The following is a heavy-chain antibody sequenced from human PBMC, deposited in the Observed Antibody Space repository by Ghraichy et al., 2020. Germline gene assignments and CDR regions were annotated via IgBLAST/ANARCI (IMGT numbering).Heavy chain of an antibody. CDR3: ARHLYSSSWRAVLHYDY. J-gene: IGHJ4*02. Sequence: SETLSLTCTVSGGSISSYYWSWIRQPPGKGLEWIGYIYYSGCTNYNPSLKSRVTISVDTSKNQFSLKLSSVTAADTAVYYCARHLYSSSWRAVLHYDYWGQGTLVTVSS. D-gene: IGHD6-13*01. CDR1: GGSISSYY. V-gene: IGHV4-59*08. CDR2: IYYSGCT.